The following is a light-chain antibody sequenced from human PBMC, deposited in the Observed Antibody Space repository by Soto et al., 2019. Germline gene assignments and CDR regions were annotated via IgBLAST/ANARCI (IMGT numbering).Light chain of an antibody. CDR2: EVS. V-gene: IGLV2-14*01. CDR3: SSYTRSSTYV. CDR1: SSDVGGYNY. Sequence: LTHSSSVSGSPGQSITISCTGTSSDVGGYNYVSWYQQHPGKAPKLMIYEVSNRPSGVSNRFSGSKSGNTASLTISGLKAEDEADYYCSSYTRSSTYVFGTGTKVT. J-gene: IGLJ1*01.